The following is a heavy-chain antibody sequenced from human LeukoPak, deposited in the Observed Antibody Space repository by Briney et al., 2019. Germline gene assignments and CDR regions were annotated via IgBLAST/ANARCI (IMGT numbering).Heavy chain of an antibody. V-gene: IGHV5-10-1*01. CDR2: IDPSDSYT. D-gene: IGHD1-26*01. CDR3: ATGAGSYIYYYYGMDV. CDR1: GSSFTSYW. Sequence: GGSLQISCQGSGSSFTSYWISGVRQVPGKGREWMGRIDPSDSYTNYSPSFQGHVTISADKSISTAYLQWSSLKASDTAMYYCATGAGSYIYYYYGMDVWGKGTTVTVSS. J-gene: IGHJ6*04.